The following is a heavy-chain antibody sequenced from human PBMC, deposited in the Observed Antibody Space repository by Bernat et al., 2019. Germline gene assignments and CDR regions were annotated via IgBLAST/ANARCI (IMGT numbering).Heavy chain of an antibody. V-gene: IGHV4-38-2*01. D-gene: IGHD3-16*02. Sequence: QVQLQESGPGLVKPSETLSLTCAVSGYSISSGYYWGWIRQPPGKGLEWIGSIYHSGSTYYNPSLKSRVTISVDTSKNQFSLKLSSVTAADTAVYYCACGWNYVWGSDRSPRRYNWFYHWGRETLVTVS. CDR2: IYHSGST. J-gene: IGHJ5*02. CDR3: ACGWNYVWGSDRSPRRYNWFYH. CDR1: GYSISSGYY.